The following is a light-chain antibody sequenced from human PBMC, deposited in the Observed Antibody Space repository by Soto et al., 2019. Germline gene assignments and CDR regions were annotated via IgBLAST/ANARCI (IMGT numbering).Light chain of an antibody. J-gene: IGKJ1*01. CDR1: QSISSC. CDR2: DAS. V-gene: IGKV1-5*01. Sequence: DIQMTQSPSSLAASVRDRVTITGLASQSISSCFAWSQPTPGNAPQLLLYDASSFASGVPSRFSRSGSGTEFTLTFSCLQPDDFATYYCPQYNSYSVTFGQGTKV. CDR3: PQYNSYSVT.